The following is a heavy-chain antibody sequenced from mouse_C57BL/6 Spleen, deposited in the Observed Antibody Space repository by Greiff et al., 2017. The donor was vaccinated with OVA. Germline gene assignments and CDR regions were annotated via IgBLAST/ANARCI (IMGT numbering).Heavy chain of an antibody. CDR1: GYTFTSYW. CDR2: IYTGRGSN. J-gene: IGHJ4*01. V-gene: IGHV1-55*01. CDR3: ARGYYAMDY. Sequence: VQLQQPGAELVKPGASVKMSCKASGYTFTSYWITWVKQRPGQGLEWIGDIYTGRGSNNYNEKFKSKATMNVATPSSTAYMQLSSLTFEDSAVDYWARGYYAMDYWGQGTSGTVSS.